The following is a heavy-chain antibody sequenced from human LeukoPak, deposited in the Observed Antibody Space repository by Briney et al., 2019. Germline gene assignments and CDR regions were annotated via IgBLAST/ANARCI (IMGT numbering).Heavy chain of an antibody. Sequence: PSETLSLTCTVSGYSISSGYYWDWIRQPPGKGLEWIGSIYHSGSTFYNPSLKSRVTMSVDTSKNQFSLKLISVTAADTAVYYCASRKLGNDYWGQGTLVTVSS. D-gene: IGHD7-27*01. J-gene: IGHJ4*02. CDR3: ASRKLGNDY. V-gene: IGHV4-38-2*02. CDR1: GYSISSGYY. CDR2: IYHSGST.